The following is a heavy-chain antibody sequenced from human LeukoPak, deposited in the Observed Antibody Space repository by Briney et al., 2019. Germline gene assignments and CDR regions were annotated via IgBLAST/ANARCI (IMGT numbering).Heavy chain of an antibody. CDR3: ARDTFQPGLIDS. V-gene: IGHV3-21*05. CDR2: INTDSSDI. D-gene: IGHD2-2*01. Sequence: GGSLRLSCAASGFTFSRYAMNWVRQAPGKGLEWVSYINTDSSDIHYADSVKGRFTISRDDARNTLYLQLSSLRAEDSGVYYCARDTFQPGLIDSWGQGTLVTVSS. J-gene: IGHJ4*02. CDR1: GFTFSRYA.